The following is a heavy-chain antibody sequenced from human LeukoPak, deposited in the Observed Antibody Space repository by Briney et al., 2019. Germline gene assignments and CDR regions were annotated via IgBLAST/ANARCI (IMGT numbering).Heavy chain of an antibody. V-gene: IGHV3-23*01. J-gene: IGHJ5*02. CDR3: AKSCAGIPYSSSCGWFDP. CDR2: ITVSGGST. D-gene: IGHD6-13*01. CDR1: GFTFSSYD. Sequence: GGSLRLSCAASGFTFSSYDMSWVRQAPGKGLEWVSAITVSGGSTYYADSVKGRFTISRGNSKNTLYLQMNSLRAEDTAVYYCAKSCAGIPYSSSCGWFDPWGQGTLVAVSS.